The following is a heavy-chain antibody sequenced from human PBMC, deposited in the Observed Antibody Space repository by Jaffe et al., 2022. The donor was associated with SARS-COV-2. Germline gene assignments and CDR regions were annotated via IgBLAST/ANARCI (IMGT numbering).Heavy chain of an antibody. J-gene: IGHJ5*02. CDR3: ARGPIRAWDDTEGGWFDP. V-gene: IGHV4-31*03. CDR1: GGSISSGGYY. Sequence: QVQLQESGPGLVKPSQTLSLTCTVSGGSISSGGYYWSWIRQHPGKGLEWIGYIYYSGSTYYNPSLKSRVTISVDTSKNQFSLKLSSVTAADTAVYYCARGPIRAWDDTEGGWFDPWGQGTLVTVSS. D-gene: IGHD3-10*01. CDR2: IYYSGST.